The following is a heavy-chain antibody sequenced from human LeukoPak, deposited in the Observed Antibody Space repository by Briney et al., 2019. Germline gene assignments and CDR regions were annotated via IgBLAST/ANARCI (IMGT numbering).Heavy chain of an antibody. V-gene: IGHV1-18*01. CDR2: ISAYNGNT. J-gene: IGHJ6*02. Sequence: VASVKVSCKASGYTFTSYGISWVRQAPGQGLEWMGWISAYNGNTNYAQKLQGRVTMTTDTSTSTAYMELGSLRSDDTAVYYCAREAYDFWSGYPPDYYGMDVWGQGTTVTVSS. D-gene: IGHD3-3*01. CDR1: GYTFTSYG. CDR3: AREAYDFWSGYPPDYYGMDV.